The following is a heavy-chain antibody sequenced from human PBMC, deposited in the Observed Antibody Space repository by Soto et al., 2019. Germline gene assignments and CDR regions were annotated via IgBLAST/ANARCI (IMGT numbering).Heavy chain of an antibody. CDR2: IIPIFGTA. CDR1: GGTLSSYA. Sequence: SVKVSCTASGGTLSSYAISWVRQAPGQGLEWMGGIIPIFGTANYAQKFQGRVTITADESTSTAYMELSSLRSEDTAVYYCARDGWRYCGGDCSIWGQGTMVTVSS. J-gene: IGHJ3*02. V-gene: IGHV1-69*13. D-gene: IGHD2-21*02. CDR3: ARDGWRYCGGDCSI.